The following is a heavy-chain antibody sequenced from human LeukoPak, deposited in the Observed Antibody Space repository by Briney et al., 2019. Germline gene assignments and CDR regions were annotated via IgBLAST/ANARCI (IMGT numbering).Heavy chain of an antibody. Sequence: PGGSLRLSCAASGISFASYWVTWVRQAPGKGLEWVANIGQDGTETVYVGSVKGRFTISRDNARKLLFLQMNSLRADDTAVYCCAIPSSYDGSRYYHAYWGQGTLVSVSS. CDR2: IGQDGTET. CDR3: AIPSSYDGSRYYHAY. V-gene: IGHV3-7*01. CDR1: GISFASYW. J-gene: IGHJ4*02. D-gene: IGHD3-22*01.